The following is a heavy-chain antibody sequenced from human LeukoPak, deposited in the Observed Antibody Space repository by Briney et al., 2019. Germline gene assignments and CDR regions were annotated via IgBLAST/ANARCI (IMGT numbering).Heavy chain of an antibody. V-gene: IGHV3-21*01. J-gene: IGHJ4*02. CDR1: GFTFSSYS. D-gene: IGHD3-22*01. CDR3: ARAAPTRTLIGSGADY. CDR2: ISSSSSYI. Sequence: GGSLRLSCAASGFTFSSYSMNWVRQAPGKGLECVSSISSSSSYIYYADSVKGRFTISRDNAKKSLYLQVNSLRVEDTAVYYCARAAPTRTLIGSGADYWGQGTLVTVSS.